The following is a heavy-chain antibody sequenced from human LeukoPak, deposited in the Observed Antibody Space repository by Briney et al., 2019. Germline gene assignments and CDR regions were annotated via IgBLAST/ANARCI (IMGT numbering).Heavy chain of an antibody. CDR1: GYTFTGYY. D-gene: IGHD3-9*01. CDR2: INPNSGGT. J-gene: IGHJ4*02. CDR3: ARTCGYYDILTGYYHFDY. Sequence: ASVKVSCKASGYTFTGYYMHWVRQAPGQGLEWMVWINPNSGGTNYAQKFQGRVTMTRDTSISTAYMELSRLRSDDTAVYYCARTCGYYDILTGYYHFDYWGQGTLVTVSS. V-gene: IGHV1-2*02.